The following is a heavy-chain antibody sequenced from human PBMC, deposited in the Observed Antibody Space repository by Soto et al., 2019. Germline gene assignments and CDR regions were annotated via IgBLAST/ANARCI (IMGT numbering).Heavy chain of an antibody. Sequence: PSETLSLTCAVSGGSISSSNWWSFVRQPPGKGLEWIGEIYHSGSTNYNPSLKSRVTISVDKSKNQFSLKLSSVTAADTAVYYCARAGVGATYFDYWGQGTLVTVSS. CDR2: IYHSGST. CDR1: GGSISSSNW. J-gene: IGHJ4*02. D-gene: IGHD1-26*01. CDR3: ARAGVGATYFDY. V-gene: IGHV4-4*02.